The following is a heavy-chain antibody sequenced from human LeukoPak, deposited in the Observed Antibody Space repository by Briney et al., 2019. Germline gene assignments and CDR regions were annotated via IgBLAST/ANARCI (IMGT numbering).Heavy chain of an antibody. CDR2: INPNSGGT. J-gene: IGHJ4*02. CDR3: ARDLPPLGSGSYGLSH. V-gene: IGHV1-2*02. CDR1: GYTFTGYY. D-gene: IGHD1-26*01. Sequence: ASVKASCKASGYTFTGYYMHWVRQAPGQGLEWMGWINPNSGGTNYAQKFQGRVTMTRDTSISTAYMELSRLRSDDTAVYYCARDLPPLGSGSYGLSHWGQGTLVTVSS.